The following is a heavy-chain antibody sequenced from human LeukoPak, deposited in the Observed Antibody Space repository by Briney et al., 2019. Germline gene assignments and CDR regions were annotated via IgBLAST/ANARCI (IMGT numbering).Heavy chain of an antibody. J-gene: IGHJ4*02. D-gene: IGHD6-19*01. Sequence: GGSLRLSCAASVSTLTTYWMSWFRQAPGKGLEWVSYISSIDSTIYYADSVKGRFTISRDNAKNSLYLQMNSLRADDTAVYYCARGIAVAGPYYFDYWGRGTLVTVSS. CDR2: ISSIDSTI. CDR3: ARGIAVAGPYYFDY. CDR1: VSTLTTYW. V-gene: IGHV3-48*03.